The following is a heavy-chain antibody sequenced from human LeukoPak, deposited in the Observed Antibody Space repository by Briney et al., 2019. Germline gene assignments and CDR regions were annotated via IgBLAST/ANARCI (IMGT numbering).Heavy chain of an antibody. D-gene: IGHD6-19*01. Sequence: GGSLRLSXAASGFTFSDYYMSWIRQAPGKGLEWVSCVSSSGSTIYYADSVKGRFTISRDNAKNSLYLQMNSLRAEDTAVYYCARDRAVATENWFDPWGQGTLVTVSS. CDR3: ARDRAVATENWFDP. CDR2: VSSSGSTI. V-gene: IGHV3-11*04. J-gene: IGHJ5*02. CDR1: GFTFSDYY.